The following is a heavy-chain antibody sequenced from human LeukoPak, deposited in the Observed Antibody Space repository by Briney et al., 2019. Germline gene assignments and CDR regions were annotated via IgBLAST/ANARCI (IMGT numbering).Heavy chain of an antibody. CDR1: GFPFRSYW. Sequence: GGSLRLSCAVSGFPFRSYWMHWVRQAPGKGLVWVSRINSDGSSTNYADSVKGRFTISRDNAKNTLYLQMNSLRAEDTAVYYCARVRGGYCSGGSCYSAFDIWGQGTMVTVSS. CDR2: INSDGSST. CDR3: ARVRGGYCSGGSCYSAFDI. J-gene: IGHJ3*02. V-gene: IGHV3-74*01. D-gene: IGHD2-15*01.